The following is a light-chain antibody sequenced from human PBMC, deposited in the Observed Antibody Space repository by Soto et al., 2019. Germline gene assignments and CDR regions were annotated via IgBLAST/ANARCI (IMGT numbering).Light chain of an antibody. V-gene: IGKV1-5*01. Sequence: DIQMTQSPSTLSASVGDTVTVTCRASQSISGRLAWYQQKPGEAPHLIVYDASTLENGVPSRFSGSGSGTEFTLTISSLQPDDFATYYCQQYNHYSGLTFGGRPTVDIK. CDR2: DAS. J-gene: IGKJ4*01. CDR3: QQYNHYSGLT. CDR1: QSISGR.